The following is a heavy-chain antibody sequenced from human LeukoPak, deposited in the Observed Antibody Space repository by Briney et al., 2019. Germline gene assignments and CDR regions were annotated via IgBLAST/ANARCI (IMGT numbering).Heavy chain of an antibody. CDR3: ARRGYCSSTSCKFNDY. CDR2: IYPGDSDT. Sequence: HGESLKISCKGSGYSFTSYWIGWVRQMPGKGLEWMGIIYPGDSDTRYSPSFQGQVTISADKSISTAYLQWSSLKASDTAMYYCARRGYCSSTSCKFNDYWGQGTLVTVSS. CDR1: GYSFTSYW. J-gene: IGHJ4*02. V-gene: IGHV5-51*01. D-gene: IGHD2-2*01.